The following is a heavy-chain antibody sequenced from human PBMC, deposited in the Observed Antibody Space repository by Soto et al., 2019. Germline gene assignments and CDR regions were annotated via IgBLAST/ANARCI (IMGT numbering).Heavy chain of an antibody. Sequence: VASVKVSCKASGYTFTSYYMHWVRQAPGQGLEWMGIINPSGGSTSYAQKFQGRVTMTRDTSTSTVYMELSSLRSEDTAVYYCASEGGHIAARTPGWFDPWGQGTLVTVSS. CDR3: ASEGGHIAARTPGWFDP. J-gene: IGHJ5*02. CDR1: GYTFTSYY. D-gene: IGHD6-6*01. CDR2: INPSGGST. V-gene: IGHV1-46*01.